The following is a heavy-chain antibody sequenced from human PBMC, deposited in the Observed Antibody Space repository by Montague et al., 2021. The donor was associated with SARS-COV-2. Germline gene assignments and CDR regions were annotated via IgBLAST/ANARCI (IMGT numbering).Heavy chain of an antibody. CDR3: SRIAFGVIPH. J-gene: IGHJ4*02. CDR2: SYFRSNWNY. CDR1: GDSVAVDGPA. D-gene: IGHD3-16*01. Sequence: CAISGDSVAVDGPARSPVKHSSEIHFEWLVGSYFRSNWNYDYAASVAGRVTVNPDTSKNQVSLELRSVTPENTAVYYCSRIAFGVIPHWGQGTLVTVSS. V-gene: IGHV6-1*01.